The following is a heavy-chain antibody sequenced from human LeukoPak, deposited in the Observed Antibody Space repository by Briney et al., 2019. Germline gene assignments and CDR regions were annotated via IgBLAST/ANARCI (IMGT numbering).Heavy chain of an antibody. V-gene: IGHV4-59*01. D-gene: IGHD5-12*01. J-gene: IGHJ1*01. Sequence: SSETLSLTCTVSGGSISSYYWSWIRQPPGKGLEWIGYIYYSGSTNYNPSLKSRVTISVDTSKNQFSLKLSSVTAADTAVYYCARDRGGYFQHWGQGTLVTVPS. CDR2: IYYSGST. CDR3: ARDRGGYFQH. CDR1: GGSISSYY.